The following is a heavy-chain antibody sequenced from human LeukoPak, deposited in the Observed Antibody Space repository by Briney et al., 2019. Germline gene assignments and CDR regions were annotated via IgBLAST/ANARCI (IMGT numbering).Heavy chain of an antibody. CDR3: ARHYYGAGSYRGSWFDP. V-gene: IGHV4-39*01. CDR1: GGSISSSSYY. CDR2: IYYSGST. D-gene: IGHD3-10*01. J-gene: IGHJ5*02. Sequence: SETLSLTCTVSGGSISSSSYYWGWIRQPPGKGLEWIGSIYYSGSTYYSPSLKSRVTISVDTSKNQFSLKLSSVTAADTAVYYCARHYYGAGSYRGSWFDPWGQGTLVTVSS.